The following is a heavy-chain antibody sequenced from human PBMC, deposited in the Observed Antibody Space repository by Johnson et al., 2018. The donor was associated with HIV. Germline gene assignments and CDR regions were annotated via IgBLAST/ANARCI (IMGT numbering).Heavy chain of an antibody. CDR1: GFSFSGFA. J-gene: IGHJ3*01. CDR3: ARDLAPRPPARLDVFDV. CDR2: ISYDGRKQ. Sequence: QVQLVESGGGVVQPGRSLRLSCVVSGFSFSGFAMHWVRQAPGKGPDWMAVISYDGRKQQYAESVKGRFTISRDNYKNTLYLQMSSVRPEDTAVYYCARDLAPRPPARLDVFDVWGQGTMVTVS. V-gene: IGHV3-30-3*01. D-gene: IGHD2-15*01.